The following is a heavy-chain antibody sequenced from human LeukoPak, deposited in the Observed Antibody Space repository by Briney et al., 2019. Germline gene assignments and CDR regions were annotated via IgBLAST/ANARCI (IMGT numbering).Heavy chain of an antibody. J-gene: IGHJ4*02. CDR1: GYTFTGYY. D-gene: IGHD3-9*01. CDR3: ARDLRYFDWSTPGDY. CDR2: INPNSGGT. Sequence: ASVKVSCKASGYTFTGYYMHWVRQAPGQGLEWMGWINPNSGGTNYAQKFQGRVTMTRDTSISTAYMELSRLRSDETAVYYCARDLRYFDWSTPGDYWGQGTLVTVSS. V-gene: IGHV1-2*02.